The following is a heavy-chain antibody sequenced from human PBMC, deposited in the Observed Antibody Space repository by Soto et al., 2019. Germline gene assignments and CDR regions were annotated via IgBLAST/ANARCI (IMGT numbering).Heavy chain of an antibody. CDR3: AMVDVYVTPSPQDV. J-gene: IGHJ6*02. CDR1: GYTFTRYG. Sequence: QVQLVQSGAEVKNPGASVKVSCKASGYTFTRYGIGWARQAPGQGLEWMGWINTYNGNTNYAQNVQGRVTLTTEKSTSTAYMELRSLRSNDTAIYYCAMVDVYVTPSPQDVWGQGTTVIVSS. V-gene: IGHV1-18*01. D-gene: IGHD3-16*01. CDR2: INTYNGNT.